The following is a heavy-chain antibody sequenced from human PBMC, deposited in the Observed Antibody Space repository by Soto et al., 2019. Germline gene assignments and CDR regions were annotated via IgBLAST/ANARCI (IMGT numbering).Heavy chain of an antibody. Sequence: QITLKESGPTLVRPPQTLTLTCTFSGFSLTSGVGVGWIRQPPGKALEWLALIYWDDEKRYRPSLKNRLTITKDTSKNQVVLTMTNVGPVDTATYFCAHIDPEIVTVGGHGGFDYWGQGTLVTVSS. CDR3: AHIDPEIVTVGGHGGFDY. J-gene: IGHJ4*02. CDR2: IYWDDEK. CDR1: GFSLTSGVG. D-gene: IGHD5-12*01. V-gene: IGHV2-5*02.